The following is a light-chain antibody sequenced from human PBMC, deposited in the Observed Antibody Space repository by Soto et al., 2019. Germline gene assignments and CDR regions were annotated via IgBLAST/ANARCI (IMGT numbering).Light chain of an antibody. CDR3: QQYHSYPYT. CDR1: QSVSPW. J-gene: IGKJ2*01. CDR2: QAS. V-gene: IGKV1-5*03. Sequence: DIHMTQSPSTLSVSVRDRVTITCRASQSVSPWLAWYQQKPGKAPRLLIYQASTSESGVPSRFSGSGADTEFTLTISSLQPDDLATYYCQQYHSYPYTFGQGTKLEI.